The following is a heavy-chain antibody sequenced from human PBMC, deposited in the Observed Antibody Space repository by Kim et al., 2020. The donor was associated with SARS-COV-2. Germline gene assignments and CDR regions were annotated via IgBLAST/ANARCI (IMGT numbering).Heavy chain of an antibody. CDR1: GGTFSSYA. D-gene: IGHD2-15*01. V-gene: IGHV1-69*13. CDR2: IIPIFGTA. Sequence: SVKVSCKASGGTFSSYAISWVRQAPGQGLEWMGGIIPIFGTANYEQKLQGRVTITADESTSTAYMELSSLRSEDTAVYYCASDEVVVGATQLYHYYGMDVWGQGTTVTVSS. CDR3: ASDEVVVGATQLYHYYGMDV. J-gene: IGHJ6*02.